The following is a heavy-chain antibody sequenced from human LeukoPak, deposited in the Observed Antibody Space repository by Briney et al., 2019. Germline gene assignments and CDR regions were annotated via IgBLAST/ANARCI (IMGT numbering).Heavy chain of an antibody. J-gene: IGHJ4*02. D-gene: IGHD6-19*01. CDR1: GGSISSYY. Sequence: SETLSLTCTVSGGSISSYYWSWSRQPPGKGLEWVGYIYYSGSTNYNPSLKSRVTISVDTSKNQFSLKLSSVPAADTAVYYCARESSGWYGFFDYWGQGTLVTVSS. CDR3: ARESSGWYGFFDY. V-gene: IGHV4-59*01. CDR2: IYYSGST.